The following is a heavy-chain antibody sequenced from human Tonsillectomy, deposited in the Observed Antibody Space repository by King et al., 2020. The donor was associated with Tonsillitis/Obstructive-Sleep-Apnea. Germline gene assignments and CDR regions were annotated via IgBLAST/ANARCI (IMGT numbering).Heavy chain of an antibody. CDR1: GGSFSGYY. Sequence: VQLQQWGAGLLKPSETLSLTCAVYGGSFSGYYWSWIRQPPGKGLEWIGEINHSGSTNYNPSLKSRVTISVDTSKNPFSLKLSSVTAADTAVYYCARGPKQRLAWELLRSLDYWGQGTLVTVSS. CDR2: INHSGST. J-gene: IGHJ4*02. D-gene: IGHD1-26*01. V-gene: IGHV4-34*01. CDR3: ARGPKQRLAWELLRSLDY.